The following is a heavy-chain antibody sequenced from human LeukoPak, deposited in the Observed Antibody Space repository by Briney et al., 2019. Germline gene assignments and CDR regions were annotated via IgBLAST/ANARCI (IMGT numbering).Heavy chain of an antibody. Sequence: PGGSLRLSCAASGFTFRSYGMHWVRQAPGKGLEWVSYISSSSSNIYYADSVKGRFTISRDNAKNSLYLQMNSLRDEDTAVYYCARVGSSTSYYYGMDVWGQGTTVTVSS. V-gene: IGHV3-48*02. CDR2: ISSSSSNI. CDR3: ARVGSSTSYYYGMDV. J-gene: IGHJ6*02. D-gene: IGHD2-2*01. CDR1: GFTFRSYG.